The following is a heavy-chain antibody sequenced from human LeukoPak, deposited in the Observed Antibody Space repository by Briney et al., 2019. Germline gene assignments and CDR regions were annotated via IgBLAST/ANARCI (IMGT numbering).Heavy chain of an antibody. J-gene: IGHJ4*02. Sequence: GGSLRLSCAASGFSFSSYGMNRVRQAPGKGLEWLSYISGSGNDIYYADSVKGRFTSSRDNAKNSLYLQLNSLRAEDTAVYYCASPLGEAIFHWGQGTLVTVSS. CDR3: ASPLGEAIFH. D-gene: IGHD3-16*01. CDR1: GFSFSSYG. CDR2: ISGSGNDI. V-gene: IGHV3-48*03.